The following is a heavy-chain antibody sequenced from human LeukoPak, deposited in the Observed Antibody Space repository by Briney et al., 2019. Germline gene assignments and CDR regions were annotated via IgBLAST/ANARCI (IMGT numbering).Heavy chain of an antibody. CDR2: MNPNSGNT. D-gene: IGHD3-10*01. J-gene: IGHJ4*02. CDR3: ARARGPRQKDDY. Sequence: GASVKVSCKASGYTFTSYDINWVRQATGQGLEWMGWMNPNSGNTGYAQKFQGRVTITRNTSISTPYMELSSLRSEDTAVYYCARARGPRQKDDYWGQGTLVTVSS. V-gene: IGHV1-8*03. CDR1: GYTFTSYD.